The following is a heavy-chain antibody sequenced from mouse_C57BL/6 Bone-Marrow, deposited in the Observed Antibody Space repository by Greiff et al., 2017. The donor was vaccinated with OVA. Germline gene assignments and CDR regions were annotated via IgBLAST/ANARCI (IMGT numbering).Heavy chain of an antibody. J-gene: IGHJ4*01. CDR1: GFTFSSYA. V-gene: IGHV5-4*01. Sequence: EVQLVESGGGLVKPGGSLKLSCAASGFTFSSYAMSWVRQTPEKRLEWVATISDGGSYTYYPDNVKGRFTISRDNAKNNLYLQMSHLKSEDTAMYYCARARDYYGSSYGAMDYWGQGTSVTVSS. CDR3: ARARDYYGSSYGAMDY. CDR2: ISDGGSYT. D-gene: IGHD1-1*01.